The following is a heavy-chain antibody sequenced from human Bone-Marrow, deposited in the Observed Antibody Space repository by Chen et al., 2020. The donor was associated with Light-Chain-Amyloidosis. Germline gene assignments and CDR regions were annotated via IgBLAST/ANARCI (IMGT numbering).Heavy chain of an antibody. J-gene: IGHJ4*02. D-gene: IGHD5-12*01. CDR3: ARRRDGYNFDY. Sequence: EVQLEQSGPEVKKPGESLKISCKGSGYTFPNYWIGWVRQMPGKGLEWMGVIDPDDSDASYSPSFEGQVTSSADKSITTAYLQWRSLKASDTAMYYCARRRDGYNFDYWGQGTLVTVSS. CDR1: GYTFPNYW. CDR2: IDPDDSDA. V-gene: IGHV5-51*01.